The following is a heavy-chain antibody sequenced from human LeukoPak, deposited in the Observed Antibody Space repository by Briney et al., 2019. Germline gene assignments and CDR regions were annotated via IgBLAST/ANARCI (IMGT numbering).Heavy chain of an antibody. D-gene: IGHD3-10*01. J-gene: IGHJ4*02. V-gene: IGHV4-59*08. CDR1: GGSISSYY. CDR3: ARHKGYGSGPFDY. CDR2: IYYSGST. Sequence: SETLSLTCTVSGGSISSYYWSWIRQPPEKGLEWIGYIYYSGSTNYNPSLKSRVTISVDTSKNQFSLKLSSVTAADTAVYYCARHKGYGSGPFDYWGQGTLVTVSS.